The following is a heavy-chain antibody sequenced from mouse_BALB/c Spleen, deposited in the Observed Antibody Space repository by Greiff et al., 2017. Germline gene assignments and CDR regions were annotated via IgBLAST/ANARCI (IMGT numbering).Heavy chain of an antibody. J-gene: IGHJ4*01. D-gene: IGHD2-3*01. CDR3: ASTLIYDGYYDYAMDY. CDR2: IDPANGNT. V-gene: IGHV14-3*02. Sequence: EVQGVESGAELVKPGASVKLSCTASGFNIKDTYMHWVKQRPEQGLEWIGRIDPANGNTKYDPKFQGKATITADTSSNTAYLQLSSLTSEDTAVYYCASTLIYDGYYDYAMDYWGQGTSVTVSS. CDR1: GFNIKDTY.